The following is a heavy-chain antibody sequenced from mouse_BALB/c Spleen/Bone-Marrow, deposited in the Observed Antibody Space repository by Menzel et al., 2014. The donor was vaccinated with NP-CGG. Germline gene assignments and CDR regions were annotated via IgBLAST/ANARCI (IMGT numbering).Heavy chain of an antibody. CDR2: IWGGGST. J-gene: IGHJ3*01. CDR1: GFSLSRYS. V-gene: IGHV2-6-4*01. CDR3: ARNLRDPFAY. Sequence: VKVVESGPGLVAPSQRLSITCTVSGFSLSRYSIHWIRQPPGNGLEWLGMIWGGGSTDYNSALKSRLSISKDNSKSXVFLKMNSLQTEDTAIYYCARNLRDPFAYWGQGTLVTVSA.